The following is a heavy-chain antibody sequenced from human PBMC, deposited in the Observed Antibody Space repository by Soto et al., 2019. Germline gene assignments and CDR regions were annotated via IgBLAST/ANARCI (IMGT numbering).Heavy chain of an antibody. J-gene: IGHJ6*03. Sequence: SETLSLTCTVSSGSVSSYYWSWIRQPPGKGLEWIRYISHSGSTNYNPSLKSRVPISLDTSKSQFSLRLNSVTAADTAVYYCARGRTGYYYYMDVWGKGTTVTVSS. CDR1: SGSVSSYY. V-gene: IGHV4-59*02. CDR3: ARGRTGYYYYMDV. CDR2: ISHSGST.